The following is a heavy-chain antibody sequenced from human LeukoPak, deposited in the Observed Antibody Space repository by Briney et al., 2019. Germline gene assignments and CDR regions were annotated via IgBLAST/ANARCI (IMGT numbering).Heavy chain of an antibody. V-gene: IGHV4-61*02. Sequence: SETLSLTCTVSGGSISSDNYSWSWIRQPAGKGLEWIGRIYTSGSTNYNPSLKSRVTISVDTSKKQFSLKLSTVTAADTAVYYCAREKIGYYDGSGRGWFDPWGQGTLVTVSS. CDR3: AREKIGYYDGSGRGWFDP. D-gene: IGHD3-22*01. CDR2: IYTSGST. J-gene: IGHJ5*02. CDR1: GGSISSDNYS.